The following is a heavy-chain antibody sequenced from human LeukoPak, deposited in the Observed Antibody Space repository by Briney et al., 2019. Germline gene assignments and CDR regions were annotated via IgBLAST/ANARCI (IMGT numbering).Heavy chain of an antibody. J-gene: IGHJ4*02. V-gene: IGHV4-61*02. CDR2: IYTSGST. Sequence: SETLSLTCTVSGGPISSGSYYWSWIRQPAGKGLEWIGRIYTSGSTNYNPSLKSRVTISVDTSKNQFSLKLSSVTAADTAVYYCARDWSGYHDYWGQGTLVTVSS. CDR3: ARDWSGYHDY. CDR1: GGPISSGSYY. D-gene: IGHD3-3*01.